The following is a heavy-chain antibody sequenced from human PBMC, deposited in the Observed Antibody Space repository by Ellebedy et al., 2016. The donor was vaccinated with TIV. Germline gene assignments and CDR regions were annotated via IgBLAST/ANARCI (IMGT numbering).Heavy chain of an antibody. Sequence: GESLKISCVASGFTFSNYNMNWVRQSPGKGLEWVSSIRSTGSDKYYAGSVAGRFTISRDNSKNTLFLQMNSLRAEDTAVYYCAKEMKALGAYSDSWGQGTLVTVSS. CDR1: GFTFSNYN. D-gene: IGHD7-27*01. CDR3: AKEMKALGAYSDS. V-gene: IGHV3-23*01. J-gene: IGHJ4*02. CDR2: IRSTGSDK.